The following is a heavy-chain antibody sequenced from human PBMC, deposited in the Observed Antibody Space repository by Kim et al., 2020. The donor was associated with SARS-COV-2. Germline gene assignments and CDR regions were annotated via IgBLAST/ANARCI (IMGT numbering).Heavy chain of an antibody. CDR3: ARVLAGTSNWFDP. CDR2: TQYRSRWFS. V-gene: IGHV6-1*01. J-gene: IGHJ5*02. Sequence: SQTLSLTCAISGDSVSSNSAAWNWIRQSPSRGLEWLGRTQYRSRWFSDYALSVRSRIIINADTAKNQFSLQLDSVTPEDTAVYYCARVLAGTSNWFDPWGQGTLVTVSS. D-gene: IGHD6-19*01. CDR1: GDSVSSNSAA.